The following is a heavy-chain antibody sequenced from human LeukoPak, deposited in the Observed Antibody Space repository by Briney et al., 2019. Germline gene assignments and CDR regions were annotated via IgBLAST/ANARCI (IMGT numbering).Heavy chain of an antibody. CDR2: NYHSGST. CDR1: GGSISSGGYS. D-gene: IGHD3-10*01. Sequence: SQTLSLTCAVSGGSISSGGYSWSWIRQPPGKGLEWIGYNYHSGSTYYNPSLKSRVTISVDRSKNQFSLKLSSVTAADTAVYYCARASIWFGELSAFDYWGQGTLVTVSS. J-gene: IGHJ4*02. CDR3: ARASIWFGELSAFDY. V-gene: IGHV4-30-2*01.